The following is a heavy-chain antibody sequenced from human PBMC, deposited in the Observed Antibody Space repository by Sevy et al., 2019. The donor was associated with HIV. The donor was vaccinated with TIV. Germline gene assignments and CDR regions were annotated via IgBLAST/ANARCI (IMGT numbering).Heavy chain of an antibody. V-gene: IGHV3-21*01. Sequence: GGSLRLSCAASGFTFSDYNMNWVRQAPGKGLEWVSSISSISNYIYYADSVKGRFTISRDSAKNSLYLQTNSLRAEDTAVYYCARETSSFGEGIYYGMDVWGQGTTVTVSS. D-gene: IGHD3-10*01. J-gene: IGHJ6*02. CDR3: ARETSSFGEGIYYGMDV. CDR1: GFTFSDYN. CDR2: ISSISNYI.